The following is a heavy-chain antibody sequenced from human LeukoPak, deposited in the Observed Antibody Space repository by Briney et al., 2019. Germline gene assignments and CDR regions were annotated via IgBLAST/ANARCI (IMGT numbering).Heavy chain of an antibody. CDR2: INHSGST. V-gene: IGHV4-34*01. CDR3: ARGPPYIVVVTGIGFFDS. J-gene: IGHJ4*02. CDR1: GGSFSGYY. D-gene: IGHD2-21*02. Sequence: SETLSLTCAVYGGSFSGYYWSWIRQPPVKGLEWIGEINHSGSTNYNPSLKSRVTISVDTSKNQFSLKLSSVTAADTAVYYCARGPPYIVVVTGIGFFDSWGQGTLVTVSS.